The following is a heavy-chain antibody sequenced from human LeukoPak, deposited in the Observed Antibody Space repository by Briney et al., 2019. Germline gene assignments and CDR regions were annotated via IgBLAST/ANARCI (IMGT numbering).Heavy chain of an antibody. CDR2: INHSGST. V-gene: IGHV4-34*01. CDR1: GGSFSGYY. Sequence: SETLTLTCAVYGGSFSGYYWSWIRQSPGKGLEWIGEINHSGSTNYNPSLKSRVTISVDTSKNQFSLKLSSVTAADTAVYYCAREGGDSSGYPDYWGQGTLVTVSS. J-gene: IGHJ4*02. CDR3: AREGGDSSGYPDY. D-gene: IGHD3-22*01.